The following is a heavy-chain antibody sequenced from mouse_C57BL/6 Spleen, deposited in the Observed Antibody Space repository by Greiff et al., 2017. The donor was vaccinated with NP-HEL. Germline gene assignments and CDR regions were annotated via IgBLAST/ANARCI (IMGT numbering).Heavy chain of an antibody. Sequence: EVQVVESGGGLVKPGGSLKLSCAASGFTFSSYAMSWVRQTPEKRLEWVATISDGGSYTYYPDNVKGRFTISRDNAKNNLYLQMSHLKSEDTAMYYCARDRDGNYLDYWGQGTTLTVSS. D-gene: IGHD2-1*01. J-gene: IGHJ2*01. V-gene: IGHV5-4*01. CDR1: GFTFSSYA. CDR3: ARDRDGNYLDY. CDR2: ISDGGSYT.